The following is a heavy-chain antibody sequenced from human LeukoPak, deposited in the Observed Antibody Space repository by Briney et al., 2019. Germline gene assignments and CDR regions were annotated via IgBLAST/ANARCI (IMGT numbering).Heavy chain of an antibody. Sequence: GGSLRLSCAASGFTFDDYGMSWVRQAPGKGLEWVSGINWNGDITPYADSVKGRFTISRDNAKNALYLQMNSLRPEDTALYFCTRDETGIDYWGQGTLVTVSS. CDR2: INWNGDIT. D-gene: IGHD1-1*01. J-gene: IGHJ4*02. CDR3: TRDETGIDY. CDR1: GFTFDDYG. V-gene: IGHV3-20*04.